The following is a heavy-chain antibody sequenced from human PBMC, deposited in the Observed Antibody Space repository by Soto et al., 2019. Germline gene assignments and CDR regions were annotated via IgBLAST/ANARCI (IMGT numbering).Heavy chain of an antibody. CDR2: INHSGST. CDR3: ARGDRAGLDYNFDY. CDR1: GGSFSGYY. J-gene: IGHJ4*02. V-gene: IGHV4-34*01. D-gene: IGHD3-16*01. Sequence: TLSLTCAVYGGSFSGYYWSWIRQPPGKGLEWIGEINHSGSTNYNPSLKSRVTISVDTSKNQFSLKLSSVTAADTAVYYCARGDRAGLDYNFDYGGKGTLGTVS.